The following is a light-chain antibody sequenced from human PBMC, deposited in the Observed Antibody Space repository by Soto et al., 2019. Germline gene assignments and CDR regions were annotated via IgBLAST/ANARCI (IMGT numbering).Light chain of an antibody. CDR1: SSNIGAGYE. J-gene: IGLJ1*01. Sequence: QLVLTQPPSVTEAPGQRVTISCTGSSSNIGAGYEAHWYQQVPGTAPKLLIYENNNRPSGVPDRFSGSKSGTSASLAITGLQAEDEAEYYCQSYDSSLSGYVFGTGTNLTVL. V-gene: IGLV1-40*01. CDR2: ENN. CDR3: QSYDSSLSGYV.